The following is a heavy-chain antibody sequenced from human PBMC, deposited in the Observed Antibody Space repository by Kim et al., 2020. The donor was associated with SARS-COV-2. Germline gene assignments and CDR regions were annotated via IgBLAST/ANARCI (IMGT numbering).Heavy chain of an antibody. V-gene: IGHV3-33*08. CDR2: ISYDGSDK. CDR3: ARGPVHPKDGWYFDV. J-gene: IGHJ2*01. CDR1: GFSFSSYG. Sequence: GGSLRLSCAASGFSFSSYGMHWVRQAPGKGLEWLAFISYDGSDKFYADSVKGRFTISRDNSDNTMSLQTNSLRADDTAVFYCARGPVHPKDGWYFDVWGRGNLVTVSS.